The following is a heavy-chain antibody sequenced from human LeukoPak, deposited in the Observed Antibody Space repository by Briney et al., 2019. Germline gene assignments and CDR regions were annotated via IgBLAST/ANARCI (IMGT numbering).Heavy chain of an antibody. J-gene: IGHJ5*02. CDR2: IIPIFGTT. Sequence: SAKVSCKASVGTFSNYGLSCVRQAPGQGREGMGKIIPIFGTTNYAQKFQGRVTLTAEKYPSTAYMELSGLTSEAKAAYFCARLYGGNTNWFGPWGQGPLVTVPS. V-gene: IGHV1-69*06. CDR1: VGTFSNYG. CDR3: ARLYGGNTNWFGP. D-gene: IGHD4/OR15-4a*01.